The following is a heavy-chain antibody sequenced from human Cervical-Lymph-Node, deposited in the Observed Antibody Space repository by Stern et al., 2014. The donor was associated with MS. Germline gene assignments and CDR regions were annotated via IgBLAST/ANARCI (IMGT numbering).Heavy chain of an antibody. J-gene: IGHJ4*02. CDR3: AHRKRDQQLVALSFDY. D-gene: IGHD6-6*01. V-gene: IGHV2-5*01. CDR1: GFSLSTSGVG. Sequence: EESGPTLVKPTQTLTLTCTFSGFSLSTSGVGVGWIRQPTGKALEWLALIFWNDDKRYSNSLKSRIIITKDYTKKPTALTMTNMDPVDTATYYCAHRKRDQQLVALSFDYWGQGTLVTVSS. CDR2: IFWNDDK.